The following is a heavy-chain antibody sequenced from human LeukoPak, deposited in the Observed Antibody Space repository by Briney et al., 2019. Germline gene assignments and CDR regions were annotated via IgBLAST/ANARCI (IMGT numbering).Heavy chain of an antibody. D-gene: IGHD2-2*01. J-gene: IGHJ5*02. CDR2: ISYDGTIR. Sequence: GSSLRLSCAASGLTFSSYGMHWVRQAPGKGLEWVAVISYDGTIRNYADSVKGRFTISRDNSKNTLYLQMNSLTAEDTALYYCAKGGCSSTTCYLANPWGQGTLVTVSS. V-gene: IGHV3-30*18. CDR1: GLTFSSYG. CDR3: AKGGCSSTTCYLANP.